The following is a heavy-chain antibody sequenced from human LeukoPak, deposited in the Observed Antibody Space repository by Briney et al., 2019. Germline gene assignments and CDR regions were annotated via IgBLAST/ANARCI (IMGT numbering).Heavy chain of an antibody. CDR3: AKEMTALTTIDY. Sequence: GGSLRLSCAASGFTFSTYAMSWVRQAPGKGLEWVSAVSSSGTNTYYANVVKGRFTISRDNSKNVLYLQMSGLRAEDTAVYYCAKEMTALTTIDYWGQGTLVTVSS. CDR2: VSSSGTNT. CDR1: GFTFSTYA. V-gene: IGHV3-23*01. J-gene: IGHJ4*02. D-gene: IGHD4-17*01.